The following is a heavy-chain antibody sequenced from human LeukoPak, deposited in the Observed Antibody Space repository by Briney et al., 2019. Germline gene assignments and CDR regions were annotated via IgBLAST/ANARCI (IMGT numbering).Heavy chain of an antibody. Sequence: SETLSLTCAVSGVAISRGGYTWNWIRQPPGKGLEWIAYIYHSGTTYYNPSLKSRATISVDTSKNQFSLKLSSVTAADTAVYYCVRGRYSSGWFKDKNWFDPWGQGTLVTVSS. CDR2: IYHSGTT. CDR3: VRGRYSSGWFKDKNWFDP. D-gene: IGHD6-19*01. J-gene: IGHJ5*02. V-gene: IGHV4-30-4*07. CDR1: GVAISRGGYT.